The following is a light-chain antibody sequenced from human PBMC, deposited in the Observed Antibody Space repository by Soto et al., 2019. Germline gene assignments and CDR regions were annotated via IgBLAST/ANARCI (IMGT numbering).Light chain of an antibody. CDR2: DAS. V-gene: IGKV1-5*01. J-gene: IGKJ1*01. CDR1: QTISGW. Sequence: MSQSPSGVSASGGYTVTITCRASQTISGWLAWYQQRPGKAPNLLIFDASTLESGVPSRFSGSGSGTTFTLTISRLQAGDFATYYCLQYNGYYRTFGQGTKVDIK. CDR3: LQYNGYYRT.